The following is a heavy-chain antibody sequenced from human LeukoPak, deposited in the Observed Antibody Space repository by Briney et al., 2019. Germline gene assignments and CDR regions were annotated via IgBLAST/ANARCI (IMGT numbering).Heavy chain of an antibody. CDR2: ISGSTGNT. CDR1: ASSFTRYG. D-gene: IGHD1-26*01. J-gene: IGHJ4*02. Sequence: ASVKVSCKASASSFTRYGGSWVRQAPGQGLEWMGWISGSTGNTKYVEKFQGRLTVTADTSTGTAYLDLTKLRIDDTAVYFCARSGRGTYFYFDLWGQGTLVTVSS. V-gene: IGHV1-18*01. CDR3: ARSGRGTYFYFDL.